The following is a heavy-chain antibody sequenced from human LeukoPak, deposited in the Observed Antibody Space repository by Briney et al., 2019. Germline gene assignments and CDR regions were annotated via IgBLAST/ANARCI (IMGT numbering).Heavy chain of an antibody. CDR3: AAVSIAAEYYFDY. V-gene: IGHV1-58*02. CDR1: GFTFTSSA. Sequence: ASVKVSCKASGFTFTSSAMQWVRQARGQRLEWIGWIVVGSGNTNYAQKFQERVTITRDMSTSTAYMELSSLRSEDTAVYYCAAVSIAAEYYFDYWGQGTLVTVSS. CDR2: IVVGSGNT. J-gene: IGHJ4*02. D-gene: IGHD6-6*01.